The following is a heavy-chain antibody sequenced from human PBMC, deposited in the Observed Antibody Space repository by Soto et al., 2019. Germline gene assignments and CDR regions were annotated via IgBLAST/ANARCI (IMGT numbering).Heavy chain of an antibody. CDR2: IKLDGSEK. CDR3: ATLNWYSSDWYEWYFDY. CDR1: GFTFSNYW. J-gene: IGHJ4*02. V-gene: IGHV3-7*01. D-gene: IGHD6-19*01. Sequence: GSLRLSCAASGFTFSNYWMTWVRQAPGKGLECVANIKLDGSEKFYVVSVKGRFTISRDNAKNSLYLQMNSLRAEDTAVYYCATLNWYSSDWYEWYFDYWGQGILVTVSS.